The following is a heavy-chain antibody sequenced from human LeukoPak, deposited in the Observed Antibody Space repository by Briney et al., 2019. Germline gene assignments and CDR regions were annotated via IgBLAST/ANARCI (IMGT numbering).Heavy chain of an antibody. Sequence: GGSLRLSCAASGFTFSKYRMLWVRQAPGKGLESVSRINTDGTVTTYADSVKGRFTVSRDDADNTMFLQMNSVRDEDTAVYYCATKQWLAPPPDSWGQGTPVTVSS. D-gene: IGHD6-19*01. CDR2: INTDGTVT. J-gene: IGHJ4*02. CDR1: GFTFSKYR. V-gene: IGHV3-74*01. CDR3: ATKQWLAPPPDS.